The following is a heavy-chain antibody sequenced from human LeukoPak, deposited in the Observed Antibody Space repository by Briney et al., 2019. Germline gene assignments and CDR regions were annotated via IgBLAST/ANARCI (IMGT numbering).Heavy chain of an antibody. CDR2: ISSSGRTI. V-gene: IGHV3-48*03. CDR1: GFTFRSYD. J-gene: IGHJ4*02. Sequence: GGALRLSCVASGFTFRSYDMKWVRRATGRGLEGVSYISSSGRTIYYADSVRGRFTICRDNAKSSLYLQMNSLRAEDTSVYYCARMTGTGWYSDYWGQGTLVTVSS. D-gene: IGHD6-19*01. CDR3: ARMTGTGWYSDY.